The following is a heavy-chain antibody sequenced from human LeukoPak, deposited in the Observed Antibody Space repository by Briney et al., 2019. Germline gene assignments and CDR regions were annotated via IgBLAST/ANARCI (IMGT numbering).Heavy chain of an antibody. J-gene: IGHJ4*02. D-gene: IGHD4-17*01. CDR2: MNPNSGNT. CDR3: ASTAEEVYGDLDY. Sequence: ASVKVSCKASGYTFTSYDINWVRQATGQGLEWMGWMNPNSGNTGYAQKFQGRVTMTRNTSISTAYMELSRLRSDDTAVYYCASTAEEVYGDLDYWGQGTLVTVSS. CDR1: GYTFTSYD. V-gene: IGHV1-8*01.